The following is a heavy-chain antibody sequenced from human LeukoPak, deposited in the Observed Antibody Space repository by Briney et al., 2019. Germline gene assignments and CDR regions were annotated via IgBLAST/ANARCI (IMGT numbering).Heavy chain of an antibody. Sequence: GGSLRLSCAASGFTFSNYAMSWVRQAPGNGLEWASAISGSGGSTYYADSVKGRFTISRDNSKNTLDLQMNSLRAEDTAVYYCEKGSRFDYWGQGTLVTVSS. J-gene: IGHJ4*02. V-gene: IGHV3-23*01. CDR1: GFTFSNYA. CDR2: ISGSGGST. CDR3: EKGSRFDY.